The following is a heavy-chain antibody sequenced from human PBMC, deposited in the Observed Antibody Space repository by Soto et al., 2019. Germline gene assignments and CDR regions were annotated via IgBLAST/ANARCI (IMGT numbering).Heavy chain of an antibody. Sequence: ETLSRTCPVSGGSISSYYWSWIRQPPGKGLEWIGYIYYSGSTNYNPSLKSRVTISVDTSKNQFSLKLSSVTAADTDVYYCASYGDYVLGYWGQGTLVTVYS. V-gene: IGHV4-59*01. CDR1: GGSISSYY. CDR2: IYYSGST. J-gene: IGHJ4*02. CDR3: ASYGDYVLGY. D-gene: IGHD4-17*01.